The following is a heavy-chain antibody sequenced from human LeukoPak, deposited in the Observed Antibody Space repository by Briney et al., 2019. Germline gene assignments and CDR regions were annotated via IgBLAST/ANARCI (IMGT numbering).Heavy chain of an antibody. J-gene: IGHJ4*02. CDR1: GFTFSRYA. CDR3: ASLVGATTKPDSDH. CDR2: I. V-gene: IGHV3-21*01. Sequence: KSGRSLRLSCAASGFTFSRYAMNWVSQVPGKGLEWVSTIYYADSLKGRFTVSRDNAESSLYLQMNSLRVEDTAVYYCASLVGATTKPDSDHWGQGTLVTVSS. D-gene: IGHD1-26*01.